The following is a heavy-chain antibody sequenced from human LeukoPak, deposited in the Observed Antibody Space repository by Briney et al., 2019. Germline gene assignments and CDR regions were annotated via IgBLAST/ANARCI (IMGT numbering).Heavy chain of an antibody. CDR2: IYPGDSDT. Sequence: GESLQISCKGSGYSFTSYWIGWVRQMPGKGLEWMGIIYPGDSDTRYSPSFQGQVTISADKSISTAYLQWSSLKASDTAVYYCARHGRISAAGTWWFDPWGQGTLVTVSS. CDR3: ARHGRISAAGTWWFDP. J-gene: IGHJ5*02. CDR1: GYSFTSYW. V-gene: IGHV5-51*01. D-gene: IGHD6-13*01.